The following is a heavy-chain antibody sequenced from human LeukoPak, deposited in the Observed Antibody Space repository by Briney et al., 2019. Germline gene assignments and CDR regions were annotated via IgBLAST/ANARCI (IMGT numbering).Heavy chain of an antibody. CDR2: IWYDGSNK. Sequence: GGSLRLSCAASGFTFSSYAMSWVRQAPGKGLEWVAVIWYDGSNKYYADSVKGRFTISRDNSKNTLYLQMNSLRAEDTAVYYCARDRASLLWFGESLYGMDVWGQGTTVTVSS. D-gene: IGHD3-10*01. V-gene: IGHV3-33*08. CDR3: ARDRASLLWFGESLYGMDV. J-gene: IGHJ6*02. CDR1: GFTFSSYA.